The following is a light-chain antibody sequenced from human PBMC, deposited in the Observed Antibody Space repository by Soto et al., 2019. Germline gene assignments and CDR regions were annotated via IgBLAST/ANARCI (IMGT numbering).Light chain of an antibody. J-gene: IGLJ1*01. V-gene: IGLV2-14*01. CDR2: EVI. Sequence: QSALTQPASVSGSPGQSITISCTGTSSDIGFYNYVSWYQQHPGKAPRLMISEVINRPSGVSNRFSGSKFGNTASLTISGLQTEDEGDYYCSSYISDSTRVFGTGTKLTVL. CDR3: SSYISDSTRV. CDR1: SSDIGFYNY.